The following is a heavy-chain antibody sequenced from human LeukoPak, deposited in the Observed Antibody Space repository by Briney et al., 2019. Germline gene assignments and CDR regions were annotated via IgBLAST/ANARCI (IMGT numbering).Heavy chain of an antibody. V-gene: IGHV3-48*03. D-gene: IGHD1-26*01. J-gene: IGHJ4*02. CDR2: ISSSGSTI. CDR3: ARRRYSGSSQHFDY. Sequence: GGSLRLSCAASGFTFSNYEMKWVRQAPGKGLEWVSYISSSGSTIYYADSVKGRFTISRDNSKNTLYLQMKSLRAEDTAVYYCARRRYSGSSQHFDYWGQGTLVTVSS. CDR1: GFTFSNYE.